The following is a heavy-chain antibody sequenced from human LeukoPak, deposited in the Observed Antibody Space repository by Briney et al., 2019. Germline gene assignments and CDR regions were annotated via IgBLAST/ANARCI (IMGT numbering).Heavy chain of an antibody. V-gene: IGHV4-34*01. CDR2: INHSGST. Sequence: SETLSLTCAVYGGSFSGYYWSWIRQPPGKGLEWIGEINHSGSTNYNPSLKSRVTISVDTSKNQFSLKLSSVTAADTAVYYCAVLYSSGRLYYFDYWGQGTLVAVSS. CDR1: GGSFSGYY. D-gene: IGHD6-19*01. CDR3: AVLYSSGRLYYFDY. J-gene: IGHJ4*02.